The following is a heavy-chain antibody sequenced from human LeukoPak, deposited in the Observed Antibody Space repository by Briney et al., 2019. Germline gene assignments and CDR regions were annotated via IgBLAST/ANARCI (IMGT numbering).Heavy chain of an antibody. J-gene: IGHJ4*02. V-gene: IGHV3-48*03. D-gene: IGHD3-10*01. Sequence: GGSLRLSCVASGFTFSSYWMGWVRQAPGKGLDWVSYIGSRGATIYYADSVKGRFTISRDNAKNSLYLQMNSLRAEDTAVYYCARDVGYFGSGSYPDYFDYWGQGILVTVSS. CDR2: IGSRGATI. CDR3: ARDVGYFGSGSYPDYFDY. CDR1: GFTFSSYW.